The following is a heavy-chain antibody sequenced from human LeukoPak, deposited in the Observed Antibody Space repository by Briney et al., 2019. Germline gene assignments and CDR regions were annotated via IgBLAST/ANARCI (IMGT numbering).Heavy chain of an antibody. CDR3: ARSSYSSSSSV. CDR2: INSDGSER. Sequence: GGSLRLSCAVSGFTFSGFWMSWSRQAPGKGLEWVASINSDGSERYYADVVKGRFTISRDNAKSSLYLQINSLRAEDTAVYYCARSSYSSSSSVWGQGTMVTVSS. V-gene: IGHV3-7*03. CDR1: GFTFSGFW. D-gene: IGHD6-6*01. J-gene: IGHJ3*01.